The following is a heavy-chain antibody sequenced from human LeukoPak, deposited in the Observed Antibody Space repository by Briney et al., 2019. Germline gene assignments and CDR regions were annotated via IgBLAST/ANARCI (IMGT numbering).Heavy chain of an antibody. CDR2: TGGGSTST. D-gene: IGHD2/OR15-2a*01. Sequence: PGGSLRISCEASGFSLNNYPMNWVRQAPGKGLEWVSYTGGGSTSTYYADSVKGRFTVSREDAKNSLYLQMNSLRDEDTSVYYCARDTRNWADLWGRGPWSPSPQ. V-gene: IGHV3-48*02. CDR3: ARDTRNWADL. CDR1: GFSLNNYP. J-gene: IGHJ5*02.